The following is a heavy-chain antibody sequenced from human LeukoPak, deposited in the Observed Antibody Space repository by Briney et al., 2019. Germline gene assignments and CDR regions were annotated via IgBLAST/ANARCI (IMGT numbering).Heavy chain of an antibody. J-gene: IGHJ3*02. CDR1: GGSFSSGSYY. V-gene: IGHV4-61*02. CDR3: ARETTMIVVVITDAFDI. Sequence: SETLSLTCTVSGGSFSSGSYYWGWLRQPAGKGLEWIVRIYTSGRTNYNPSLKSLVTISVDTSKNQSSLKLSSWTAADTAVYYCARETTMIVVVITDAFDIWGQGTMVTVSS. D-gene: IGHD3-22*01. CDR2: IYTSGRT.